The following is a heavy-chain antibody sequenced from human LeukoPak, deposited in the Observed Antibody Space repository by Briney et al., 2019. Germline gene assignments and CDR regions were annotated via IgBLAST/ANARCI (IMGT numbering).Heavy chain of an antibody. CDR1: GGSISSYY. CDR2: IYYSGST. V-gene: IGHV4-59*12. J-gene: IGHJ4*02. CDR3: ARGLPQYSSGPDY. D-gene: IGHD6-19*01. Sequence: SETLSLTCTVSGGSISSYYWSWIRQPPGKGLEWIGYIYYSGSTNYNPSLKSRVTISVDTSKNQFSLRLSSVTAADTAVYYCARGLPQYSSGPDYWGQGTLVTVSS.